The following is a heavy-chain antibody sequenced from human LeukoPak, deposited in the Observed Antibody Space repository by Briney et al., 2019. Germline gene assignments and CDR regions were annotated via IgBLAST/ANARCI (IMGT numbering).Heavy chain of an antibody. V-gene: IGHV3-30*04. CDR2: ISYDGRDK. Sequence: PGGSLRPSCADSGFTFSSYAMHWVRQAPGKGLEWVAVISYDGRDKYYADSVKGRVTISRDNSKNTLYLQMNSLRPEDTAVYYCARDQRGYRNGLPYYYYYGMDVWGQGTTVTVSS. D-gene: IGHD5-18*01. CDR1: GFTFSSYA. CDR3: ARDQRGYRNGLPYYYYYGMDV. J-gene: IGHJ6*02.